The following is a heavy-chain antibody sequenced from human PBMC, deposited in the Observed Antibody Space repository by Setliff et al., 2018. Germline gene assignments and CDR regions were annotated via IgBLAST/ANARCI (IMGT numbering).Heavy chain of an antibody. CDR2: INAGNGNT. J-gene: IGHJ6*03. Sequence: ASVKVSCKASGYAFTSYAMHWVRQAPGQRLEWMGWINAGNGNTKYSQKFQGRVTITRDTSASTAYMELRSLRSDDTAVYYCARALPSTSWALYYYYMDVWGKGTTVTVSS. CDR1: GYAFTSYA. D-gene: IGHD2-2*01. V-gene: IGHV1-3*01. CDR3: ARALPSTSWALYYYYMDV.